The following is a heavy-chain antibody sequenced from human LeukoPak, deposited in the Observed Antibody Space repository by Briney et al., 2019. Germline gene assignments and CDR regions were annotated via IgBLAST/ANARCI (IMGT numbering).Heavy chain of an antibody. V-gene: IGHV1-46*01. CDR1: GYTFTSYD. J-gene: IGHJ3*02. CDR2: INPSGGST. Sequence: ASVKVSCKASGYTFTSYDINWVRQAPGQGLEWMGIINPSGGSTSYAQKFQGRVTMTRDTSTSTVYMELSSLRSEDTAVYYCARDGPRGYSYGYNAFDIWGQGTMVTVSS. CDR3: ARDGPRGYSYGYNAFDI. D-gene: IGHD5-18*01.